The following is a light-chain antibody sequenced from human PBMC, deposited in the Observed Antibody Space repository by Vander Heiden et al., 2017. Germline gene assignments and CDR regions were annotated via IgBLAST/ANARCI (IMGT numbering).Light chain of an antibody. J-gene: IGKJ2*01. V-gene: IGKV1-5*03. CDR1: QSISSW. CDR3: QQYNSYSYT. Sequence: RVTITCRASQSISSWLAWYQQKPGKAPKLLIYKASSLESGVPSRFSGSGSGTEFTLTISSLQPDDFATYYCQQYNSYSYTFGQGTKLXIK. CDR2: KAS.